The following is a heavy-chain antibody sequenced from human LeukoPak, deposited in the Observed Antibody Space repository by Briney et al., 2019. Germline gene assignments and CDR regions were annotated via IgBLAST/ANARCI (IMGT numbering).Heavy chain of an antibody. CDR3: ASAYYDYVWGSYRHGAFDI. J-gene: IGHJ3*02. Sequence: ASVTVSCKASGYTFTGYYMHWVRQAPGQGLEWMGWINPNSGGTNYAQKFQGRVTMTRDTSISTAYMELSRLRSDDTAVYHCASAYYDYVWGSYRHGAFDIWGQGTMVTVSS. D-gene: IGHD3-16*02. CDR1: GYTFTGYY. V-gene: IGHV1-2*02. CDR2: INPNSGGT.